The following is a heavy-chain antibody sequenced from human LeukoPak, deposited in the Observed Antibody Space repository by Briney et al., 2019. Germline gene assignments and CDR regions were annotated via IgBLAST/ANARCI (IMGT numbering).Heavy chain of an antibody. CDR2: INHSGST. Sequence: SDTLSLICAVYGGYFSGYYWSWIRQPPGKGLEWIGEINHSGSTNYNPSLKSRVTISVDTSKNQFSLKLSSVTAADTAMYYCARGRSVAGPTGRAFDIWGQGTMVTVSS. V-gene: IGHV4-34*01. D-gene: IGHD6-19*01. CDR3: ARGRSVAGPTGRAFDI. J-gene: IGHJ3*02. CDR1: GGYFSGYY.